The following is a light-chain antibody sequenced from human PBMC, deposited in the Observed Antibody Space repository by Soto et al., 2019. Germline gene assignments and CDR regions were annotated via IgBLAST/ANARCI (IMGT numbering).Light chain of an antibody. CDR2: DAS. Sequence: DIQMTQSPSTLSASVGDRVTITCRASQSISSWLAWYQQKLGKAPKLLIYDASSLESGVPSRFSGSGSGTEFTLTTSSLQPDDFATYYCQQYNSYSPVTFGQGTKVNIK. CDR1: QSISSW. CDR3: QQYNSYSPVT. V-gene: IGKV1-5*01. J-gene: IGKJ1*01.